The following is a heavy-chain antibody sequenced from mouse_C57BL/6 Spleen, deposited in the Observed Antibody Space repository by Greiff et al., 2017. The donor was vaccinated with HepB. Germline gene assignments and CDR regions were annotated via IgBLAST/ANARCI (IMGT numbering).Heavy chain of an antibody. D-gene: IGHD3-3*01. Sequence: VQLQQPGAELVRPGSSVKLSCKASGYTFTSYWMHWVKQRPIQGLEWIGNIDPSDSETHYNQKFKDKATLTVDKSSSTAYMQLSSLTSEDSAVYYCARSRGPYFYFDYWGQGTTLTVSS. V-gene: IGHV1-52*01. CDR3: ARSRGPYFYFDY. CDR1: GYTFTSYW. J-gene: IGHJ2*01. CDR2: IDPSDSET.